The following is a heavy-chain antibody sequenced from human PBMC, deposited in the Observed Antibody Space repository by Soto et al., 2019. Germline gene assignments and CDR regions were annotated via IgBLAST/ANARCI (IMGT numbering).Heavy chain of an antibody. CDR3: ARGTRYQLLYSPNDYGMDV. V-gene: IGHV3-33*01. J-gene: IGHJ6*02. D-gene: IGHD2-2*02. CDR2: IWYDGSNK. Sequence: PGGSLRLSCAASGFTFSSYGMHWVRQAPGKGLEWVAVIWYDGSNKYYADSVKGRFTIPRDNSKNTLYLQMNSLRAEDTAVYYCARGTRYQLLYSPNDYGMDVWGQGTTVTVSS. CDR1: GFTFSSYG.